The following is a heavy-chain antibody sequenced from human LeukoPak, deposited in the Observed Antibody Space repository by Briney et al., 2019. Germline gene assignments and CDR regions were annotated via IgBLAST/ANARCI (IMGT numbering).Heavy chain of an antibody. CDR1: GGSISSGGYY. J-gene: IGHJ4*02. V-gene: IGHV4-31*03. CDR3: ARTGTVTTDY. D-gene: IGHD4-17*01. CDR2: IYYSGST. Sequence: PLETLSLTCTVSGGSISSGGYYWSWIRQHPGKGLEWIGYIYYSGSTYYNPSLKSRVTISVDTSKNQFSLKLSSVTAADTAVYYCARTGTVTTDYWGQGTLVTVSS.